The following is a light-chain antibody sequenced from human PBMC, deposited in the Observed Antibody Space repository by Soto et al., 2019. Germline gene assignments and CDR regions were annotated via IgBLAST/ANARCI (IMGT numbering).Light chain of an antibody. CDR1: SSDVGSYNL. CDR2: EGS. CDR3: CSYAGSTTVL. V-gene: IGLV2-23*01. Sequence: QSVLTQPASVSGSPGQSITISCTGTSSDVGSYNLVSWYQQHPGKAPKLMIYEGSKRPSGVSSRFSGAKSGNTASLTISGLQAEDEAYYYCCSYAGSTTVLFGGGTQLTVL. J-gene: IGLJ2*01.